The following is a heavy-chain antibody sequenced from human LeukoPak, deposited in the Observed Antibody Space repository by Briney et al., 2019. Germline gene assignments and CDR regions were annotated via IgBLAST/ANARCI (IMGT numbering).Heavy chain of an antibody. CDR3: ARGASYGDRSFDY. CDR2: MWYDGSNK. J-gene: IGHJ4*02. CDR1: GFTFSRYG. V-gene: IGHV3-33*01. Sequence: GGSLRLSCAASGFTFSRYGMHWVRQAPGKGLEWVAVMWYDGSNKYYADSVKGRFTISRDNSKNTLYLQMNSLRAEDTALYYCARGASYGDRSFDYWGQGTLVTVSS. D-gene: IGHD4-17*01.